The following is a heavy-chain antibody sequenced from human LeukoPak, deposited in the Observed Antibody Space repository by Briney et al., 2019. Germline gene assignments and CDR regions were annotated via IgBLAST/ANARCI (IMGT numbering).Heavy chain of an antibody. V-gene: IGHV4-38-2*01. Sequence: SETLSLTCAVSGYSISSGYYWGWIRQPPGKVLEWSGSIYHSGSTYYNPSLKRRVTVSLDTSKNQFSLRLTSVTAADTAVYYCATYVEAPMVDAFDIWGQGTVVTVSS. D-gene: IGHD5-18*01. CDR2: IYHSGST. CDR1: GYSISSGYY. J-gene: IGHJ3*02. CDR3: ATYVEAPMVDAFDI.